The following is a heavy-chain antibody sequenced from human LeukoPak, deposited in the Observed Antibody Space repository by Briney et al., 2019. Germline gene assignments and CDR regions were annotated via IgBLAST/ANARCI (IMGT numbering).Heavy chain of an antibody. CDR1: GGSFSGYY. Sequence: SETLSLTCAVYGGSFSGYYWSWIRQPPGKGLEWIGEINHSGSTNYNPSLKSRVTISVDTSKNQFSLKLSSVTAADTAVYYCARSHYYYYYMDVWGKGTTVTISS. CDR3: ARSHYYYYYMDV. J-gene: IGHJ6*03. V-gene: IGHV4-34*01. CDR2: INHSGST.